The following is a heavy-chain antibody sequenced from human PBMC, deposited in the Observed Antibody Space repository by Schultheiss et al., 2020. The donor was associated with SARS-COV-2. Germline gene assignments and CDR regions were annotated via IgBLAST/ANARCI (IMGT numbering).Heavy chain of an antibody. CDR2: IKSKTDGGTT. J-gene: IGHJ4*02. CDR3: ARGSIVLVVYAPDDY. CDR1: GFTFSYYY. V-gene: IGHV3-15*01. D-gene: IGHD2-8*02. Sequence: GGSLRLSCAASGFTFSYYYMSGVRQAPGKGLVWVGRIKSKTDGGTTDYAAPVKGRFTISRDDSKNTLYLQMNSLRAEDTAVYYCARGSIVLVVYAPDDYWGQGTLVTVSS.